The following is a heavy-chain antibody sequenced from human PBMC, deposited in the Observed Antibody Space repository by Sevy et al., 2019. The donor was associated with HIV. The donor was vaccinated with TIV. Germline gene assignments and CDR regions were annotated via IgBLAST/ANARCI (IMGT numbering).Heavy chain of an antibody. Sequence: SETLSLTCTVSGGSISSYYWSWIRQPPGKGLEWIGYIYYSGSTNYSPSLKSRVTISVDTSKNQFSLKLSSVTAADTAVYYCASGSITIFGVVIHDAFDIWGQGTMVTVSS. CDR1: GGSISSYY. CDR3: ASGSITIFGVVIHDAFDI. CDR2: IYYSGST. V-gene: IGHV4-59*01. J-gene: IGHJ3*02. D-gene: IGHD3-3*01.